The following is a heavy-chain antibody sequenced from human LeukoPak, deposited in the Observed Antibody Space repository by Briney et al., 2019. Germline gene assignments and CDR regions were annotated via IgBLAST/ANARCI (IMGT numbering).Heavy chain of an antibody. V-gene: IGHV4-39*01. CDR3: ARLITMSTPYYFDY. Sequence: PSETLSLTCTVPGGSISSSSYYWGWIRQPPGKGLEWIGSIYYSGSTYYNPSLKSRVTISVDTSKNQFSLKLSSVTAADTAVYYCARLITMSTPYYFDYWGQGTLVTVSS. CDR1: GGSISSSSYY. J-gene: IGHJ4*02. D-gene: IGHD3-10*02. CDR2: IYYSGST.